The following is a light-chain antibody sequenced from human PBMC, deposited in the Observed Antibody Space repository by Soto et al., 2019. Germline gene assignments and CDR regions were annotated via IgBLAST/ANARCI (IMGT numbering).Light chain of an antibody. CDR3: QHYNSYSEA. CDR1: QTSSRL. CDR2: KAS. J-gene: IGKJ1*01. Sequence: DIHMTQSPSTLSLSLGDRVTITFRAIQTSSRLFSLYRQKPLKAPSXAIXKASXLKSGVPSRFSGSGSGTEFTLTISSLQPDDFATYYCQHYNSYSEAFGQGTKVDIK. V-gene: IGKV1-5*03.